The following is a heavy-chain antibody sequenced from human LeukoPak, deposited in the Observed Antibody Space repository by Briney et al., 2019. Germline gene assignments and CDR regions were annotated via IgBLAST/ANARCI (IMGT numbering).Heavy chain of an antibody. Sequence: ASVKVSCKASGYTFTSYDINWVRQATGQGLEWMGWINPNSGGTNYAQKFQGRVTMTRDTSISTAYMELSRLRSDDTAVYYCARSRVSVVVIIFDYWGQGTLVTVSS. CDR3: ARSRVSVVVIIFDY. J-gene: IGHJ4*02. CDR2: INPNSGGT. V-gene: IGHV1-2*02. CDR1: GYTFTSYD. D-gene: IGHD2-2*01.